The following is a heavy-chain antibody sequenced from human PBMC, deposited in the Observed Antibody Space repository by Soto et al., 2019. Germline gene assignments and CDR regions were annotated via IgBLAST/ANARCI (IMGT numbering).Heavy chain of an antibody. CDR2: IYYSGST. Sequence: PSETLSLTCTVSGGSISNYYWSWIRQPPGKGLDWIGYIYYSGSTKYNPSLKSRVTISVDTSKNQFSLKLRSVTAADTAVYYCARVGRGSVAAPTLDSWGQGNLVIVSS. V-gene: IGHV4-59*01. D-gene: IGHD6-19*01. J-gene: IGHJ4*02. CDR1: GGSISNYY. CDR3: ARVGRGSVAAPTLDS.